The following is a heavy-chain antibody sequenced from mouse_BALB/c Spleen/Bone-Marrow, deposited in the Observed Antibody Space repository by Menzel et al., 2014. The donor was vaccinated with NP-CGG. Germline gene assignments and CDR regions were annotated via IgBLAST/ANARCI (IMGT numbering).Heavy chain of an antibody. J-gene: IGHJ4*01. V-gene: IGHV2-4-1*01. Sequence: QVQLQQSGPGLVQPSQSLSITCTVSGFSLTSYGVHWVRQSPGKGLEWLGVIWSGGSTDYNAAFISRLSISKDNPKSQVFFKMNSLQADDTAIYYCARRDAMDYWGQGTSVTVSS. CDR3: ARRDAMDY. CDR2: IWSGGST. CDR1: GFSLTSYG.